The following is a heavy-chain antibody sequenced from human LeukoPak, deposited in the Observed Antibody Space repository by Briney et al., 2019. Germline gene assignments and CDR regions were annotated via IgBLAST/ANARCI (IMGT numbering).Heavy chain of an antibody. V-gene: IGHV4-59*08. CDR1: GGSISSYY. CDR3: ARTHRDGYNSIDY. J-gene: IGHJ4*02. Sequence: SETLSLTCTVSGGSISSYYWSWIRQPPGKGLEWIGYIYYSGNTDYTPSLKSRVTISVDTSKNQFSLKLSSVTAADTAMYYCARTHRDGYNSIDYWGQGTLVTVSS. CDR2: IYYSGNT. D-gene: IGHD5-24*01.